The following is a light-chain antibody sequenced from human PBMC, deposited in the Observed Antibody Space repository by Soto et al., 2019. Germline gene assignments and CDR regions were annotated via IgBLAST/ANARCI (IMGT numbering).Light chain of an antibody. CDR2: SNN. CDR1: TSNIGSNY. CDR3: AAWDDSLSGWV. Sequence: QSVLTQPPSASSTPGQTVTISCSGSTSNIGSNYVYWYQQLPGTAPKLLIYSNNQRPSGVPDRFSGSKSGTSAALAISGLRSEDEADYYCAAWDDSLSGWVFGGGTKVTVL. J-gene: IGLJ3*02. V-gene: IGLV1-47*02.